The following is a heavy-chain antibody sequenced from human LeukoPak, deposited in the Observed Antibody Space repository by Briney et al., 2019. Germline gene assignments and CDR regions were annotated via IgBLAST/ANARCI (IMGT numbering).Heavy chain of an antibody. V-gene: IGHV1-2*02. D-gene: IGHD3-3*01. CDR2: INPKSGGT. J-gene: IGHJ6*02. CDR1: GYTFTGYY. Sequence: ASVTVSCKASGYTFTGYYMHWVRQAPGQGLEWMGWINPKSGGTNYAQKFQGRVTMTRDTSISTAYMELSRLRSDDTAVYYCAGPTIFGVYGMDVWGQGTTVTVSS. CDR3: AGPTIFGVYGMDV.